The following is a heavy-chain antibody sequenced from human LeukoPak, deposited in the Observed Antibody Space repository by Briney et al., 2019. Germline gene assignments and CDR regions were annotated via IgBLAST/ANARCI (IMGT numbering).Heavy chain of an antibody. CDR1: GGSISSGGYY. J-gene: IGHJ5*02. Sequence: SQTLSLTCTVSGGSISSGGYYWSWIRQHPGKGLEWIGYIYYSGSTYYNPSLKSRVTISVDTSKNQFSLKLSSVTAADTAVYYCARDQGPFTMVLDPWGQGTLVTVSS. V-gene: IGHV4-31*03. CDR3: ARDQGPFTMVLDP. CDR2: IYYSGST. D-gene: IGHD3-10*01.